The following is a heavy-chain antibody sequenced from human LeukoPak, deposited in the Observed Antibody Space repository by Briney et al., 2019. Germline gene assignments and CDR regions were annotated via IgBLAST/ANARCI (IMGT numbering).Heavy chain of an antibody. V-gene: IGHV3-7*01. Sequence: GGSLRLSCAASGLTFSNYWMSWVRQAPGKGREWVANIKEDGNEKYYVDSVKGRFTISRDNAKKSLYLQMSSLRAEDTAVYYCARDRSRFYYWGQGTPVTVSS. D-gene: IGHD2-2*01. CDR2: IKEDGNEK. CDR1: GLTFSNYW. CDR3: ARDRSRFYY. J-gene: IGHJ4*02.